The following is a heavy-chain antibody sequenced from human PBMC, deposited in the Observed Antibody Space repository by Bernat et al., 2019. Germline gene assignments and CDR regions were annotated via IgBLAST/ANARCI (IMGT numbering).Heavy chain of an antibody. CDR1: GGSISSYY. CDR2: TYYSGST. Sequence: QVQLQESGPGLVKPSETLSLTCTVSGGSISSYYWSWIRQPPGKGLEWIGYTYYSGSTNYNPSLKSRVTISVDTSKNQFSLKLSSVTAADTAVYYCARVVGGSGSYLENYFDYQGQGTLVTVSS. D-gene: IGHD3-10*01. V-gene: IGHV4-59*01. CDR3: ARVVGGSGSYLENYFDY. J-gene: IGHJ4*02.